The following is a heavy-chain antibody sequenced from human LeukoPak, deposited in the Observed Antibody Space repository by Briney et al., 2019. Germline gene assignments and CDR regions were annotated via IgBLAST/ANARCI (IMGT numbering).Heavy chain of an antibody. V-gene: IGHV3-23*01. CDR1: GFTFSSYA. J-gene: IGHJ4*02. D-gene: IGHD2-15*01. CDR3: AKDQDIVVVVAADY. CDR2: ISGSGGST. Sequence: GGSLRLSCAVSGFTFSSYAMSWVRQAPGKGLEWVSAISGSGGSTYYADSVKGRFTISRDNSKNTLYLQMNSLRAEDTAVYYCAKDQDIVVVVAADYWGQGTLVTVSS.